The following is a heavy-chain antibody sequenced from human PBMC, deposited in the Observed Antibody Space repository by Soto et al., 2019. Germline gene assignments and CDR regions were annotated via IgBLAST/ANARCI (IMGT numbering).Heavy chain of an antibody. CDR2: ITPIYPTT. V-gene: IGHV1-69*15. CDR1: GGTFYTYT. J-gene: IGHJ5*01. CDR3: ATIPRYSLPTSDDLNS. D-gene: IGHD5-18*01. Sequence: QVQLVQSGAEVRKPGSSVQVSCKASGGTFYTYTFSWVRQAPGQGLEWMGSITPIYPTTHYAEQFQGRLTITADGSTNTTYMELNSLTSDDTAVYYFATIPRYSLPTSDDLNSWGHEILDTCAS.